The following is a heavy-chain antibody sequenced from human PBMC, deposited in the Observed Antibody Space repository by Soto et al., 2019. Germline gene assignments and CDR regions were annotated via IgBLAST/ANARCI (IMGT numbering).Heavy chain of an antibody. V-gene: IGHV2-5*02. CDR3: AHRGCSGGICHSRWDFGL. J-gene: IGHJ2*01. Sequence: QITLTESGPTLVQPTQTLTLTCTFSGFSLTTGGVAVGWIRQPPGKALEWLALIYWDDAQRYSPSLKSRLSITKDTSKNHVVHTMANMAPVDTAPYYCAHRGCSGGICHSRWDFGLWGRCTLVTFSS. D-gene: IGHD2-15*01. CDR1: GFSLTTGGVA. CDR2: IYWDDAQ.